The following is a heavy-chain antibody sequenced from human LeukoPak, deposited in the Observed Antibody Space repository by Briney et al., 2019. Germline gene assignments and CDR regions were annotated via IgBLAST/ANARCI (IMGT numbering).Heavy chain of an antibody. J-gene: IGHJ4*02. CDR3: ARGPNYYDY. Sequence: GGSLRLSCAASEFIFSSYGIHWVRQAPGKGLEWVAVVSYDGNNKYYADSVNGRFTISRDNSKNTLYLQMNSLRAEDTAVNYCARGPNYYDYWGQGALVTVSS. CDR2: VSYDGNNK. V-gene: IGHV3-30*03. CDR1: EFIFSSYG.